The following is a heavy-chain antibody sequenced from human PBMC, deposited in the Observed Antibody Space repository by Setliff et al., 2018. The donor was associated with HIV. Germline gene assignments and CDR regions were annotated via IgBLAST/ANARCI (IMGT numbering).Heavy chain of an antibody. CDR1: GFTFGDFA. Sequence: LRLSCTASGFTFGDFAVTWVRQAPGKGLEWVGFIRSKAYGGTTDYAASVKGRFTISRDDSKSIGYLQMNSLKTEDTAVYYCTSSGANYYDRSVYPGYWGQGTLVTVSS. V-gene: IGHV3-49*04. J-gene: IGHJ4*02. CDR3: TSSGANYYDRSVYPGY. CDR2: IRSKAYGGTT. D-gene: IGHD3-22*01.